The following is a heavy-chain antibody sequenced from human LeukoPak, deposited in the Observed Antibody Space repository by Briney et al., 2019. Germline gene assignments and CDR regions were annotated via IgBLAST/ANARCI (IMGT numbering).Heavy chain of an antibody. Sequence: GGSLRLSCAASGFTFSSYSMNLVRQAPGKGLEWVSSISSSSSYIYYADSVKGRFTISRDNAKNSLYLQMNSLSAEGTAVYYCARDRSGYRFFDIWGQGTMVTVSS. CDR2: ISSSSSYI. J-gene: IGHJ3*02. V-gene: IGHV3-21*01. D-gene: IGHD5-18*01. CDR1: GFTFSSYS. CDR3: ARDRSGYRFFDI.